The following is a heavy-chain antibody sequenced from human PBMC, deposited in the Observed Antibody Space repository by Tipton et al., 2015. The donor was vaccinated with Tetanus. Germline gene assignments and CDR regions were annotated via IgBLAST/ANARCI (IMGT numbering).Heavy chain of an antibody. D-gene: IGHD3-3*01. CDR1: GGSVRSGDYQ. J-gene: IGHJ4*02. Sequence: TLSLTCTVSGGSVRSGDYQWNWIRQPPGKGLEWLAYISSSGSTNSDYYLKSRITISRETSKNQYSLKLSSVTAADTAVYFCARANYDFSMKGPFDSWGQGILVVVSA. CDR2: ISSSGST. CDR3: ARANYDFSMKGPFDS. V-gene: IGHV4-61*08.